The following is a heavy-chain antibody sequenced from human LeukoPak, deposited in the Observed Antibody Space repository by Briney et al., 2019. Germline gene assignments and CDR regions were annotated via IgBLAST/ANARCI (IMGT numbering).Heavy chain of an antibody. V-gene: IGHV3-23*01. CDR1: GFTFSIEA. CDR3: AGGTRPRWLQTD. J-gene: IGHJ4*02. D-gene: IGHD5-24*01. CDR2: ISGSGGST. Sequence: GGCLSLSCSAAGFTFSIEAMGWVRQAPGKGLEWVSAISGSGGSTYYADSVKGRFIISRENSKNTLYLQMNSLRAEDTAVYYCAGGTRPRWLQTDWGQGTLVTVSS.